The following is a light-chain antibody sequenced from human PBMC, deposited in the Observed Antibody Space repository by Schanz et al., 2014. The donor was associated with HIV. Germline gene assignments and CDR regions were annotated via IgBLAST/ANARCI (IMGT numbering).Light chain of an antibody. CDR2: DNH. CDR3: GAWDSSLSGVV. Sequence: QSVLTQPPSVSAAPGQWVTISCSGSSSNIGDNFVSWYQQLPGTAPKLLIYDNHKRPSGIPDRFSGSNSGTSATLGITGLQTGDEADYYCGAWDSSLSGVVFGGGTKLTVL. CDR1: SSNIGDNF. V-gene: IGLV1-51*01. J-gene: IGLJ2*01.